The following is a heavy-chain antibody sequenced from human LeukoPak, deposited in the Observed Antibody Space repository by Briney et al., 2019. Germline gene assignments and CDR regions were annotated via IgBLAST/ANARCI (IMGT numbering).Heavy chain of an antibody. CDR1: GFSFRDFW. CDR2: INQGGSVK. J-gene: IGHJ4*02. V-gene: IGHV3-7*01. Sequence: GGSLRLSCAASGFSFRDFWMTWVRQAPGKGLEWVANINQGGSVKYYVDSVKGRFTISRDDAKSSLYVQMSSLRDEDTAVYYCARFGYSGWNLEYWGQGTLVTVSS. CDR3: ARFGYSGWNLEY. D-gene: IGHD5-12*01.